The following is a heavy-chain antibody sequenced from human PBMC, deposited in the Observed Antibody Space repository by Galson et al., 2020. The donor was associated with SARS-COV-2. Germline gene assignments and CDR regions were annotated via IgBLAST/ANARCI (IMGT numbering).Heavy chain of an antibody. CDR3: ARALWFGPLDY. J-gene: IGHJ4*02. V-gene: IGHV3-30-3*01. D-gene: IGHD3-10*01. CDR2: ISYDGSNK. Sequence: GGSLRLSCAASGFTFSSYAMHWVRQAPGKGLEWVAVISYDGSNKYYADSVKGRFTISRDNSKNTLYLQMNSLRAEDTAVYYCARALWFGPLDYWGQGTLVTVSS. CDR1: GFTFSSYA.